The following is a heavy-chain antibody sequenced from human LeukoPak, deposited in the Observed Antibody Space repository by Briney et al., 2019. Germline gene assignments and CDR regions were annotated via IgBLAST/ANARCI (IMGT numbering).Heavy chain of an antibody. V-gene: IGHV3-30-3*01. J-gene: IGHJ4*02. D-gene: IGHD1-26*01. CDR1: GFTFSTYA. CDR2: ISYDGSSK. Sequence: GGSLRLSCAAPGFTFSTYAMHWVRQAPGKGLEGVAVISYDGSSKNYGDSVKGRFTISRDNSKNTVYLQMNSLRVEDTALYYCARGIFTGGTYYGYWGQGTLVTVSS. CDR3: ARGIFTGGTYYGY.